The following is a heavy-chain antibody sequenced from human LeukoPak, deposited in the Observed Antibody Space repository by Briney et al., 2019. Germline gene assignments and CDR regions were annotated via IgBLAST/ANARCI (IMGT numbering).Heavy chain of an antibody. Sequence: SQTLSLTCTVSGGSISSGSYYWSWIRQPAGKGLEWIGRIYTSGSTNYNPSLKSRVTISVDTSKNQFSLKLSSVTAADTAVYYCARENDDILTGYYPLAFDYWGQGTLVTVSS. CDR1: GGSISSGSYY. V-gene: IGHV4-61*02. D-gene: IGHD3-9*01. CDR2: IYTSGST. J-gene: IGHJ4*02. CDR3: ARENDDILTGYYPLAFDY.